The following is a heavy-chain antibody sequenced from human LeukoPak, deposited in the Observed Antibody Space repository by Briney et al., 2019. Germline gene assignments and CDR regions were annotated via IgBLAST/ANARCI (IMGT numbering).Heavy chain of an antibody. CDR2: IKSEIDGETR. V-gene: IGHV3-15*01. CDR3: TTITIAVGGVLVIPWGFDN. D-gene: IGHD3-16*02. J-gene: IGHJ4*02. CDR1: GFTFSNAW. Sequence: GGSLRLSCATSGFTFSNAWMSWVRQAPGKGLEWVGRIKSEIDGETRDYAAPVKGRFTISRDDSKHTLYLQMDSLKTEDTAVYYCTTITIAVGGVLVIPWGFDNWGQGTLVTVSS.